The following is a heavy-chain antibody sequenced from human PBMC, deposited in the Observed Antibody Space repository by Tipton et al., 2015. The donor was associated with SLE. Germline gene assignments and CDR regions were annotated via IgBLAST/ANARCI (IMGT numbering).Heavy chain of an antibody. V-gene: IGHV4-59*01. D-gene: IGHD3-3*01. CDR3: AGPGDLWSGPFDS. Sequence: LRLSCAASGFTFNTAWMSWVRQAPGRGLEWIGYIYYSGSTNYNDSLKRRLTISLDTSRNQFSLRLSSVTAADTAVYYCAGPGDLWSGPFDSWGQGTLVTVSS. J-gene: IGHJ4*02. CDR2: IYYSGST. CDR1: GFTFNTAW.